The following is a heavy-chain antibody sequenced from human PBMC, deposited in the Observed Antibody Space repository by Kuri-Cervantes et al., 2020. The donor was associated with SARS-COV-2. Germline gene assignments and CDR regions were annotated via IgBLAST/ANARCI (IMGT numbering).Heavy chain of an antibody. CDR3: ARVGYDFWSGYKYNWFDP. Sequence: GSLRLSCTVSGGSISSSGYYWLWIRQSPGKGLEWIGTIYNRGTTNYNPSLKSRVTISVDTSKNQFSLKLSSVTAADTAVYYCARVGYDFWSGYKYNWFDPWGQGTLVTVSS. V-gene: IGHV4-39*07. D-gene: IGHD3-3*01. CDR2: IYNRGTT. J-gene: IGHJ5*02. CDR1: GGSISSSGYY.